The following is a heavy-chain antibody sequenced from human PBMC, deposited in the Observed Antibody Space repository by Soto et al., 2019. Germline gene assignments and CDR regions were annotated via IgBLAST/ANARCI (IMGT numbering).Heavy chain of an antibody. CDR3: ARHVEDWFDP. CDR1: GGSISSYY. CDR2: IYYSGST. Sequence: SATLSLTCTVSGGSISSYYWSWIRQPPGKGLEWIGYIYYSGSTNYNPSLKSRVTISVDTSKNQFSLKLSSVTAADTAVYYCARHVEDWFDPWGQGTLVTVSS. V-gene: IGHV4-59*08. J-gene: IGHJ5*02.